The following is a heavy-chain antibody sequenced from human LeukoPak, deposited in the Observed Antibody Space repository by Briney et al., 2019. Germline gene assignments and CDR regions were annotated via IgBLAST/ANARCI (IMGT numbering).Heavy chain of an antibody. CDR2: ISVYNGNT. D-gene: IGHD5-18*01. CDR3: ATLADTAMVASDY. V-gene: IGHV1-18*01. Sequence: ASVKVSCKASGYTFTNNEISWVRQAPGQGREWMGWISVYNGNTKYAQNLQGRVTMTTDTSTSTAYMELRSLRSDDTAVYYCATLADTAMVASDYWGQGTLVTVSS. CDR1: GYTFTNNE. J-gene: IGHJ4*02.